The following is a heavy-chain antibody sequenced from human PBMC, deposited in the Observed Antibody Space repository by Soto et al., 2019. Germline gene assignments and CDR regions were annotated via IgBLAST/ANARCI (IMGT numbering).Heavy chain of an antibody. V-gene: IGHV4-34*01. CDR2: INHSGST. J-gene: IGHJ6*02. CDR1: GGSFSGYY. CDR3: ASGLSGWNYYYYGMDV. D-gene: IGHD6-19*01. Sequence: SETLSLTCAVYGGSFSGYYWSWIRQPPGKGLEWIGEINHSGSTNYNPSLKSRVTISVDTSKNQFSLKLSSVTAADTAVYYCASGLSGWNYYYYGMDVWGQGTTVTVSS.